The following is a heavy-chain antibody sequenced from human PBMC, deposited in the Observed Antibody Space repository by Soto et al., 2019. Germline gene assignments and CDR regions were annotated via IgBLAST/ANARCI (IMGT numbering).Heavy chain of an antibody. D-gene: IGHD4-17*01. CDR2: ISYDGSNK. J-gene: IGHJ6*03. CDR1: GFTFSSYG. CDR3: AKDGVETTVTTGYVRRYYYYYMDV. Sequence: GGSLRLSCAASGFTFSSYGMHWVRQAPGKGLEWVAVISYDGSNKYYADSVKGRFTISRDNSKNTLYLQMNSLRAEDTAVYYCAKDGVETTVTTGYVRRYYYYYMDVWGKGTTVTVSS. V-gene: IGHV3-30*18.